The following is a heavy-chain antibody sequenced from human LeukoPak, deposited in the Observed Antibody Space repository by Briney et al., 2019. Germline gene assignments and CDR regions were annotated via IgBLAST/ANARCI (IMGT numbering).Heavy chain of an antibody. CDR1: GFTFSSYA. J-gene: IGHJ4*02. V-gene: IGHV3-30-3*01. Sequence: GSLRLSCAASGFTFSSYAVHWVRQAPGRGLEWVAVISYDGSNKYYADSVKGRFSISRDNPKNTLYLQMNSLRAEDTAVYYCARRYDGFDYWGQGTLVTVSS. CDR2: ISYDGSNK. CDR3: ARRYDGFDY. D-gene: IGHD3-3*01.